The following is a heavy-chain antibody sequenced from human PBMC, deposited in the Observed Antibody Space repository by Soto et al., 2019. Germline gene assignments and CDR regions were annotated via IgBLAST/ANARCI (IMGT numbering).Heavy chain of an antibody. V-gene: IGHV1-18*01. J-gene: IGHJ4*02. Sequence: QVQLVQSGAEVKKPGASVKVSCKASGYTFTSYGISWVRQAPGQGLEWMGWISAYNGNTNYAQKLQGRVTMTTDTTTSTAYRELRSLRSDDTAVYYCARLPEGYCRGGSCYSFDYWGQGTLVTVSS. CDR1: GYTFTSYG. D-gene: IGHD2-15*01. CDR2: ISAYNGNT. CDR3: ARLPEGYCRGGSCYSFDY.